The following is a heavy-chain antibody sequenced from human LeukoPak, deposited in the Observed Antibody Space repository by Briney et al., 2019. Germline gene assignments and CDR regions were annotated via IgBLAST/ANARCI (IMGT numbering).Heavy chain of an antibody. V-gene: IGHV3-30*02. J-gene: IGHJ3*02. Sequence: GGSLRLSCAASGFTFSSYGMHWVRQAPGKGLEWVAFIRYDGSNKYYADSVKGRFTISRDNSKNTLYLQMNSLRAEDTAVYYCAKDFDPLVRGGPDAFDIWGQGTMVTVSS. CDR2: IRYDGSNK. CDR3: AKDFDPLVRGGPDAFDI. D-gene: IGHD3-10*01. CDR1: GFTFSSYG.